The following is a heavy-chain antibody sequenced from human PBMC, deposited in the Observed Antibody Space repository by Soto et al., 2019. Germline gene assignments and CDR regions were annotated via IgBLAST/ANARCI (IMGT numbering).Heavy chain of an antibody. CDR2: MNPNSGNT. CDR3: ARVYTGMGRYYYGMDV. J-gene: IGHJ6*02. V-gene: IGHV1-8*01. CDR1: GYTFTSYD. Sequence: QVQLVQSGAEVKKPGASVKVSCKASGYTFTSYDINWVRQATGQGLEWMGWMNPNSGNTGYAQKFQGRVTMTRNTSISTAYMERSSMRSEDTALYYCARVYTGMGRYYYGMDVWGQGTTVTVSS. D-gene: IGHD3-10*01.